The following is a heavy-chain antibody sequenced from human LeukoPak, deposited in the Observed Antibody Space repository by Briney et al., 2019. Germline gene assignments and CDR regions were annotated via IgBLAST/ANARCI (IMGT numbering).Heavy chain of an antibody. Sequence: GGSLRLSCAASRFIFTNYWIHWVRQAPGKGLEWVSGISWNSGSIGYADSVKGRFTISRDNAKNSLYLQMNSLRAEDTALYYCAKADTVTTLSMVDYWGQGTLVTVSS. V-gene: IGHV3-9*01. CDR3: AKADTVTTLSMVDY. CDR1: RFIFTNYW. CDR2: ISWNSGSI. D-gene: IGHD4-17*01. J-gene: IGHJ4*02.